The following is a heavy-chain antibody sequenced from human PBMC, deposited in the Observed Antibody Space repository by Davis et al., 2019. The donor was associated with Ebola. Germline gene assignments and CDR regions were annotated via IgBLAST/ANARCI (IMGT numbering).Heavy chain of an antibody. CDR1: GFTFSYHR. CDR2: IADSGV. V-gene: IGHV3-11*04. J-gene: IGHJ6*03. CDR3: ARDRYYYYYYMDV. Sequence: GESLKISCEASGFTFSYHRMSWIRQVPGKGLEWLSYIADSGVDYAESVKGRFTISRDNAKNSLYLQMDNLRDEDTAVYYCARDRYYYYYYMDVWGKGTTVTVSS.